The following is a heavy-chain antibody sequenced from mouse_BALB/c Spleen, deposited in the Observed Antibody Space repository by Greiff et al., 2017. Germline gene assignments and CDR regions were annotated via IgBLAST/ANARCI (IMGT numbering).Heavy chain of an antibody. CDR1: GFTFSDYY. J-gene: IGHJ2*01. D-gene: IGHD2-1*01. V-gene: IGHV5-4*02. Sequence: EVQVVESGGGLVKPGGSLKLSCAASGFTFSDYYMYWVRQTPEKRLEWVATISDGGSYTYYPDSVKGRFTISRDNAKNNLYLQMSSLKSEDTAMYYCARDGGNYCFDYWGQGTTLTVSS. CDR2: ISDGGSYT. CDR3: ARDGGNYCFDY.